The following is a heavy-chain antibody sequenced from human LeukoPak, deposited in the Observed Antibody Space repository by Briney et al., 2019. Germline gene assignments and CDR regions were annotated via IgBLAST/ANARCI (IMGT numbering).Heavy chain of an antibody. Sequence: GASVKVSCKASGYTFTGYYMHWVRQAPGQGLEWMGIINPSGGSTNYAQKFQGRVTMTRDTSISTAYMELSRLRSDDTAVYYCARETGSSNILAKYYYYYMDVWGKGTTVTVSS. CDR2: INPSGGST. V-gene: IGHV1-2*02. CDR1: GYTFTGYY. J-gene: IGHJ6*03. CDR3: ARETGSSNILAKYYYYYMDV. D-gene: IGHD6-13*01.